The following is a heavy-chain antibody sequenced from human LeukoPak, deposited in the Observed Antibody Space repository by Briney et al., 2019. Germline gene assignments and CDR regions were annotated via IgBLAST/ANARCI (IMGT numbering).Heavy chain of an antibody. Sequence: GGSLRLSCAASGFTFSSDSMNWVRQAPGKGLEWVSSISGSSSYIYYADLVKGRFTISRDNAKNSLYLQMNSLRAEDTAVYYCASGDYGDYAIYWGQGTLVTVSS. V-gene: IGHV3-21*01. J-gene: IGHJ4*02. CDR2: ISGSSSYI. CDR3: ASGDYGDYAIY. CDR1: GFTFSSDS. D-gene: IGHD4-17*01.